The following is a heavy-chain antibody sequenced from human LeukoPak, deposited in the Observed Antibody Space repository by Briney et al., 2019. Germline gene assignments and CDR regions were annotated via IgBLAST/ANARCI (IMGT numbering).Heavy chain of an antibody. CDR1: GGPISEYY. Sequence: SGTLSLSCAVSGGPISEYYWSWVRQPPGKGLEWIWYIYYSGSTNYNPSPKSRVHISVDTSKHQFLLKLSSLPGADTAVVYCSRADYYDSSGYFGRHWFHRWRQATMLSVPS. CDR2: IYYSGST. CDR3: SRADYYDSSGYFGRHWFHR. V-gene: IGHV4-59*01. J-gene: IGHJ5*02. D-gene: IGHD3-22*01.